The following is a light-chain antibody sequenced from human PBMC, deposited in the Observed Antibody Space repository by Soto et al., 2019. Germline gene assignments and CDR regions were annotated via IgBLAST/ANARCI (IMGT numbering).Light chain of an antibody. V-gene: IGKV1-39*01. CDR1: QDINVY. Sequence: DIQMTQSPSSVSASIGDTVTITCRASQDINVYLNWYQQKPGEVPKLLIYSASTLHSGVPSRFTGSGSETDFTLTIRSLKPEDFATYYCQHGYVATYSFGQGTKVDI. CDR3: QHGYVATYS. CDR2: SAS. J-gene: IGKJ2*03.